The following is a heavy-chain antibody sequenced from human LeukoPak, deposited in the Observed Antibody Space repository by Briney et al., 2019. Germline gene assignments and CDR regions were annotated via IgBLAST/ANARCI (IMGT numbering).Heavy chain of an antibody. CDR1: GYTFTSYG. Sequence: ASVKVSCKASGYTFTSYGISWVRRAPGQGLEWMGWISAYNGNTNYAQKLQGRVTMTTDTSTSTAYMELRSLRSDDTAVYYCARPLGISSPGYMDVWGKGTTVTVSS. J-gene: IGHJ6*03. V-gene: IGHV1-18*01. CDR2: ISAYNGNT. CDR3: ARPLGISSPGYMDV. D-gene: IGHD2-21*01.